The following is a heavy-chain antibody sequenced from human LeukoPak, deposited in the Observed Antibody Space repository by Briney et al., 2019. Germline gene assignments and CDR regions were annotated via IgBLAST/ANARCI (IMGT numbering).Heavy chain of an antibody. J-gene: IGHJ4*02. Sequence: ASETLSLTCAVYGGSFSGYYWSWIRQPPGKGLEWIGEINHSGSTNYNPSLKSRVTISVDTSKNQFSLKLSSVTAADTAVYYCARTHDFWSGYYFGYWGQGTLVTVSS. CDR2: INHSGST. CDR3: ARTHDFWSGYYFGY. V-gene: IGHV4-34*01. CDR1: GGSFSGYY. D-gene: IGHD3-3*01.